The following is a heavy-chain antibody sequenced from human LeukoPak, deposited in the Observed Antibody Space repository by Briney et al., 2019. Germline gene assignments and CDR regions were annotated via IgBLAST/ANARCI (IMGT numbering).Heavy chain of an antibody. CDR3: ARAPPHVRWFDP. V-gene: IGHV4-31*03. CDR2: IDYSGSTFYSGST. CDR1: GGSISSGGDY. Sequence: SQTLSLTCTVSGGSISSGGDYWSWIRQHPGKGLEWIGYIDYSGSTFYSGSTYYNPSLKSRVTSSVDTSKNQFSLKLSSVTAADTAVYYCARAPPHVRWFDPWGQGTLVTVSS. J-gene: IGHJ5*02.